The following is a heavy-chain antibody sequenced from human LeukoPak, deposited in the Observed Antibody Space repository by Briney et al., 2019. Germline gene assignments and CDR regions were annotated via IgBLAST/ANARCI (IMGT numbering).Heavy chain of an antibody. CDR1: GFTFSSYW. V-gene: IGHV3-23*01. Sequence: GGSLRLSCAASGFTFSSYWMSWLRQAPGKGLEWVSTIPEEGSPTTTRYADSVKGRFTISRDNSRNTLYLQMNSLRADDTAVYYCAKPDGPDYWGQGTLVTVSS. CDR2: IPEEGSPT. D-gene: IGHD5-24*01. CDR3: AKPDGPDY. J-gene: IGHJ4*02.